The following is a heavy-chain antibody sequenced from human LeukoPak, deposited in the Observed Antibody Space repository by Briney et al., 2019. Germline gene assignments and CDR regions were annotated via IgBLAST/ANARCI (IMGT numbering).Heavy chain of an antibody. CDR2: ISGSGGST. Sequence: LPGGSLRLSCAASGFTFSSYAMSWVRQTPVKGLEWVSVISGSGGSTYYADSVKGRFTISRDNSKNTLYLQMNSLRAEDTAVYYCAKDLRITIIVVVKAPTEFDYWGQGTLVTVSS. CDR3: AKDLRITIIVVVKAPTEFDY. D-gene: IGHD3-22*01. J-gene: IGHJ4*02. CDR1: GFTFSSYA. V-gene: IGHV3-23*01.